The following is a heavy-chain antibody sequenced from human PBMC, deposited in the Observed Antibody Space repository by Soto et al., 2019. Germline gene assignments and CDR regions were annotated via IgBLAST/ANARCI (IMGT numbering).Heavy chain of an antibody. CDR2: INPNSGGT. D-gene: IGHD2-8*01. CDR1: GYTFTGYY. CDR3: ARGYCTNGVCYLLEFDP. J-gene: IGHJ5*02. V-gene: IGHV1-2*04. Sequence: ASVKVSCKASGYTFTGYYMHWVRQAPGQGLEWMGWINPNSGGTNYAQTFQGWVTMTRDTSISTAYMEMSRLRSDDTAVYYCARGYCTNGVCYLLEFDPWGQGTLVTVPS.